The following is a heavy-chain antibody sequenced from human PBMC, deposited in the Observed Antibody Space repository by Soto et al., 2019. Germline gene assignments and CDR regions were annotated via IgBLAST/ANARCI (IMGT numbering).Heavy chain of an antibody. CDR2: INMDGGST. J-gene: IGHJ4*02. Sequence: GGSLRLSCAASGFTFSGDWMHWVRQGAGKGLVWVSRINMDGGSTNYADSVKGRFTISRDNAKNTLYLQMNSLRVDDTAVYYCARGRSGLYHHDYWGQGALVTVSS. D-gene: IGHD6-19*01. V-gene: IGHV3-74*01. CDR3: ARGRSGLYHHDY. CDR1: GFTFSGDW.